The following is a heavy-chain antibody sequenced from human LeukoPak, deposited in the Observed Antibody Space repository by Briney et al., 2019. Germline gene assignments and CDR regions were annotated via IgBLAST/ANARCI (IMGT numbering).Heavy chain of an antibody. CDR1: GFTFSSYA. CDR3: AKDALWDPVEYSSSYSDY. J-gene: IGHJ4*02. Sequence: GGSLRLSCAASGFTFSSYAMSWVRQAPGKGLEWVSAISGSGGSTYYADSVKDRFTISRDNSKNTLYLQMNSLRAEDTAVYYCAKDALWDPVEYSSSYSDYWGQGTLVTVSS. V-gene: IGHV3-23*01. D-gene: IGHD6-6*01. CDR2: ISGSGGST.